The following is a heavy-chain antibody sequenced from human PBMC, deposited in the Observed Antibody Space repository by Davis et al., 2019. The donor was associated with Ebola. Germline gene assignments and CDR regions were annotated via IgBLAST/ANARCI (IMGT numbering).Heavy chain of an antibody. Sequence: GGSLRLSCAASGFTFSGSAMHWVRQASGKGLEWVGRIRSKANSYATAYAASVKGRFTISRDNSKNTLYLQMNSLRAEDTAVYYCARDRRYYYDSSGYFVGDAFDIWGQGTMVTVSS. V-gene: IGHV3-73*01. CDR1: GFTFSGSA. CDR2: IRSKANSYAT. D-gene: IGHD3-22*01. J-gene: IGHJ3*02. CDR3: ARDRRYYYDSSGYFVGDAFDI.